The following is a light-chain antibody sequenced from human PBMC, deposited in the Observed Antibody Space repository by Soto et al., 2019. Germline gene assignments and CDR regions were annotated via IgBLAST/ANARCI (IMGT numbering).Light chain of an antibody. CDR1: QSVGRW. CDR2: DAS. Sequence: DIQMTQSPSTLSASVGDRVTITCRASQSVGRWLAWYQQKTGKAPNLLIYDASSLASGVPSRFSGGGSGTEFTLTISNLQPDDFGTYYCHQYKSYTPYTIGQGTKVEIK. CDR3: HQYKSYTPYT. V-gene: IGKV1-5*01. J-gene: IGKJ2*01.